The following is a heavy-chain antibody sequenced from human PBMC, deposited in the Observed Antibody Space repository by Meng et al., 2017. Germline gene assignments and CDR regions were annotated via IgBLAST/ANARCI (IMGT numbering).Heavy chain of an antibody. CDR1: GYTFTSYA. Sequence: VPVLESGSELKMPGSAVKFSCKAFGYTFTSYAMNWVRQAPGQGLEWMGWINTNTGNPTYAQGFTGRFVFSLDTSVSTAYLQISSLKAEDTAVYYCARLVAGTFGQLFDPWGQGTLVTVSS. CDR3: ARLVAGTFGQLFDP. CDR2: INTNTGNP. J-gene: IGHJ5*02. D-gene: IGHD2-15*01. V-gene: IGHV7-4-1*02.